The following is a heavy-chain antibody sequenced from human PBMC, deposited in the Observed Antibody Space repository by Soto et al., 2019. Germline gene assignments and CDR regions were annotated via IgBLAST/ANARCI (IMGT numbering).Heavy chain of an antibody. CDR1: GFSLTTSGVG. Sequence: QITLNEYGPTQVKPRQTLTLTCTFSGFSLTTSGVGVGWLRQSPGKAPEWLALIYWDDDKRYSLSLNGRLTITKDTAKNQVVLTMAELDPADTSTYYCAHRVLRTVFGLVTTTAIYFDFWGQGTPVAVSS. V-gene: IGHV2-5*02. D-gene: IGHD3-3*01. CDR2: IYWDDDK. CDR3: AHRVLRTVFGLVTTTAIYFDF. J-gene: IGHJ4*02.